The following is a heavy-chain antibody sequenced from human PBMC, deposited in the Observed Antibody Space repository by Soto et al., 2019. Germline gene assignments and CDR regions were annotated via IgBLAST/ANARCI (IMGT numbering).Heavy chain of an antibody. V-gene: IGHV1-18*04. Sequence: SVKVSCKSSGYTFTIYGISWVRQAPGQGLEWMGWISAYNGNTNYAQKFQGRVSMTTDTSTTTAYMELRSLRSDDTAVYYCARVVPGAEAWFGPWGQGTLVTVSS. CDR2: ISAYNGNT. J-gene: IGHJ5*02. CDR1: GYTFTIYG. CDR3: ARVVPGAEAWFGP. D-gene: IGHD2-2*01.